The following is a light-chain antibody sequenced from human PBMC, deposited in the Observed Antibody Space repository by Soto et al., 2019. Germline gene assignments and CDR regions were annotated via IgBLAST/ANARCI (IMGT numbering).Light chain of an antibody. CDR1: SSNIGAGYD. CDR2: GNS. V-gene: IGLV1-40*01. Sequence: QSVLTQPPSVSGSPGQRVTISCTGSSSNIGAGYDVHWYQQLPGTAPKLLIYGNSNRPSGLPDRFSGSKSGTSASLAITGLQAEDEADYSCQSYDSSLSGSRVFGGGTKLTVL. CDR3: QSYDSSLSGSRV. J-gene: IGLJ3*02.